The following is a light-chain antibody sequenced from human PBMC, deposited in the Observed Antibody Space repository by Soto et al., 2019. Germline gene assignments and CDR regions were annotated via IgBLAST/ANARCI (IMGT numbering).Light chain of an antibody. CDR1: SSDVGGYDY. V-gene: IGLV2-14*03. J-gene: IGLJ2*01. Sequence: QSVLTQPASVSGSPGQSITISCTGTSSDVGGYDYVSWYQHHPGKAPKLMIYDVTIRPSGVSNRFSGSKSGNTASLTISGLQAEDEADYFCSSYTCSSTLHVVFGGGTQLNVL. CDR2: DVT. CDR3: SSYTCSSTLHVV.